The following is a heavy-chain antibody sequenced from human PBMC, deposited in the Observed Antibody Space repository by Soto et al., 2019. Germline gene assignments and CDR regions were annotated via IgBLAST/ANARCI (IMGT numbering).Heavy chain of an antibody. CDR2: ISSSGTTI. CDR1: GFTFSSYE. D-gene: IGHD3-3*01. CDR3: ARKFTIFGVVIKYYYGMDV. V-gene: IGHV3-48*03. J-gene: IGHJ6*02. Sequence: GGSLRLSXAASGFTFSSYEMNWVRQAPGKGLEWVSYISSSGTTIYNAESVKGRFTISRDNAKNSLYLQMNSLRAEDTAVYYCARKFTIFGVVIKYYYGMDVWGQGTTVTVSS.